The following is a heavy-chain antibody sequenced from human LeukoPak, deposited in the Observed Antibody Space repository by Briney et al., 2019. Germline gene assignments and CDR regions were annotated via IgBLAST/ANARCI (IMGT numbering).Heavy chain of an antibody. V-gene: IGHV4-39*07. CDR1: GGPISGSSYY. D-gene: IGHD6-6*01. J-gene: IGHJ4*02. Sequence: SETLSLTCTVSGGPISGSSYYWGWIRQPPGKGLEWIGTIYYTGSTYYNPSLKSRVTISVDTSKNQFSLNLTSVTAADTAVYYCARFDYSSSSYYFDYWGQGTLVTVSS. CDR3: ARFDYSSSSYYFDY. CDR2: IYYTGST.